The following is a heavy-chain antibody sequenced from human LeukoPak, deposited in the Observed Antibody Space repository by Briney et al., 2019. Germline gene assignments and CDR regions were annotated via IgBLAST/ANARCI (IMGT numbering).Heavy chain of an antibody. V-gene: IGHV4-39*07. D-gene: IGHD3-3*01. CDR2: IYYSGST. Sequence: PSETLSLTCIVSGGSISSSSYYWAWVRQPPGKGLEWIGSIYYSGSTHSNPSLKSRVTISVDTSKNQFSLKLSSVTAADTAVYYCARLTIFGVVMVFGYWGQGTLVTVSS. CDR3: ARLTIFGVVMVFGY. CDR1: GGSISSSSYY. J-gene: IGHJ4*02.